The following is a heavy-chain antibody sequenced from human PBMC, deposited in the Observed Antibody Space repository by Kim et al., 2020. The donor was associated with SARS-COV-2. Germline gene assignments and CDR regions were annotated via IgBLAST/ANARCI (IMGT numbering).Heavy chain of an antibody. Sequence: ASVKVSCKVSGYTLTELSMHWVRQAPGKGLEWMGGFDPEDGETIYAQKFQGRVTMTEDTSTDTAYMELSSLRSEDTAVYYCATGGPESKQQLVRVYDYYYGMDVWGQGTTVTVSS. CDR2: FDPEDGET. D-gene: IGHD6-13*01. CDR1: GYTLTELS. V-gene: IGHV1-24*01. CDR3: ATGGPESKQQLVRVYDYYYGMDV. J-gene: IGHJ6*02.